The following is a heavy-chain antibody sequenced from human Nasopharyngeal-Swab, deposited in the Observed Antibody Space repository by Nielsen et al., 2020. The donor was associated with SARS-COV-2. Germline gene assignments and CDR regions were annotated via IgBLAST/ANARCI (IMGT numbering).Heavy chain of an antibody. CDR3: ARIPPLDYHFDS. D-gene: IGHD3/OR15-3a*01. V-gene: IGHV2-70*13. J-gene: IGHJ4*02. CDR2: IDWEDDR. Sequence: SGPTLVKPTQILTLNCPFSGFSLSTSAMCVSWIRQHPGQALEWLALIDWEDDRYYSTSLKARLTLSKDTSKNQVVLTMTNMDPVDTATYYCARIPPLDYHFDSWSQGTLVTVSS. CDR1: GFSLSTSAMC.